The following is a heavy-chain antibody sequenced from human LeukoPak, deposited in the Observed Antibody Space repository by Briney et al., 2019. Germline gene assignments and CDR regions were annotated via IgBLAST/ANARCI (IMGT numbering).Heavy chain of an antibody. CDR1: GFPFSSYD. D-gene: IGHD1-26*01. J-gene: IGHJ4*02. CDR2: IGTAGDT. CDR3: ARGGVGATGEYYFDY. Sequence: GGSLILSCAASGFPFSSYDMHWVRQATGKGLEWVSAIGTAGDTYYPGSVKGRFTISRENAKNSLYLQMNSLRAGDTAVYYCARGGVGATGEYYFDYWGQGTLVTVSS. V-gene: IGHV3-13*01.